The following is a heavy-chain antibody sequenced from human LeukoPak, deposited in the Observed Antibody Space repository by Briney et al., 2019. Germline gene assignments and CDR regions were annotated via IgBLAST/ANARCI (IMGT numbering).Heavy chain of an antibody. CDR3: ARGLLVATIGDYYYGMDV. V-gene: IGHV3-30-3*01. D-gene: IGHD5-12*01. CDR1: GSTFSSYA. CDR2: ISYDGSNK. J-gene: IGHJ6*02. Sequence: GGSLRLSCAASGSTFSSYAMHWVRQAPGKGLEWVAVISYDGSNKYYADSVKGRFTISRDNSKNTLYLQMNSLRAEDTAVYYCARGLLVATIGDYYYGMDVWGQGTTVTVSS.